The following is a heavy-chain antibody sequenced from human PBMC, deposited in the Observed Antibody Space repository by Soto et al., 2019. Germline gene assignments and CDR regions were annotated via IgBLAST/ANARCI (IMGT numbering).Heavy chain of an antibody. J-gene: IGHJ3*02. CDR2: INAGNGNT. D-gene: IGHD3-10*01. V-gene: IGHV1-3*01. CDR3: ATITMVRGVVVNAFDI. CDR1: GYTFTSYA. Sequence: ASVKVSCKASGYTFTSYAMHWVRQAPGQRLEWMGWINAGNGNTKYSQKFQGRVTITRDTSASTAYMELSSLRSEDTAVYYCATITMVRGVVVNAFDIWGQGTMVTVSS.